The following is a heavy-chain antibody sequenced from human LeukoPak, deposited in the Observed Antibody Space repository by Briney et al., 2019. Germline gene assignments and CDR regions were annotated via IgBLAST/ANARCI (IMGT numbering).Heavy chain of an antibody. D-gene: IGHD1-26*01. Sequence: ASVKVSCKASGYTFTGYYMHWVRQAPGQGLEWMGWINPNSGGTNYAQKFQSRVTMTRDTSISTAYMELSRLRSDDTAVYYCARVGKLHDAFDIWGQGTMVTVSS. CDR2: INPNSGGT. CDR3: ARVGKLHDAFDI. V-gene: IGHV1-2*02. J-gene: IGHJ3*02. CDR1: GYTFTGYY.